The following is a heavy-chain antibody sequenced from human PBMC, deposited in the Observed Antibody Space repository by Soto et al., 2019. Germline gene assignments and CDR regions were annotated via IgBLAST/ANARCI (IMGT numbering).Heavy chain of an antibody. CDR3: ARPVQPDFAGGMDI. J-gene: IGHJ6*02. CDR2: INYRGDT. Sequence: QLQLHESGPGLVKPSETLSLPCTVSGGSITADDYFWGWIRLPPGKGLEWIGDINYRGDTYYNPSLKSRVAIYVDPSNTQFALRLNSVAAADTAIYYCARPVQPDFAGGMDIWGQGTTVPVS. CDR1: GGSITADDYF. D-gene: IGHD1-1*01. V-gene: IGHV4-39*01.